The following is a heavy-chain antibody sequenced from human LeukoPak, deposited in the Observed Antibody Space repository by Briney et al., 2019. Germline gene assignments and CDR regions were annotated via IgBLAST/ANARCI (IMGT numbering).Heavy chain of an antibody. V-gene: IGHV3-33*01. CDR3: ARGAAGTRDYYYGMDV. CDR2: IWYDGSNK. J-gene: IGHJ6*02. Sequence: GGSLRLSCAASGFTFSSYGMHWVRQAPGKGLEWVAFIWYDGSNKYYADSVKGRFTISRDNSKNTLYLQMNSLRAEDTAVYYCARGAAGTRDYYYGMDVWGQGTTVTVSS. D-gene: IGHD6-13*01. CDR1: GFTFSSYG.